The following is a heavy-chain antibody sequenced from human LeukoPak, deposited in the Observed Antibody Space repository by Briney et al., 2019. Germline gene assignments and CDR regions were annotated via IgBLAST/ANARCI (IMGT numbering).Heavy chain of an antibody. D-gene: IGHD1-1*01. Sequence: GGSLRLSCAASGFTFSTYSMNWVRQAPGKGLEWVSTFTGSGGSTYYADSVKGRFTISRDNPKNALYLQMNDLRAEDTAVYYCAKTHNWNDDYFDYWGQGTLVTVSS. CDR2: FTGSGGST. CDR1: GFTFSTYS. V-gene: IGHV3-23*01. J-gene: IGHJ4*02. CDR3: AKTHNWNDDYFDY.